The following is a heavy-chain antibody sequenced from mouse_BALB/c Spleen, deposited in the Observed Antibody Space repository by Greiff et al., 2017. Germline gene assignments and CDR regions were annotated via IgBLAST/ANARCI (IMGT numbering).Heavy chain of an antibody. J-gene: IGHJ2*01. CDR1: GFNIKDTY. Sequence: EVQLQQSGAELVKPGASVKLSCTASGFNIKDTYMHWVKQRPEQGLEWIGRIDPANGNTKYDPKFQGKATITADTSSNTAYLQLSSLTSEDTAVYYCARSGVRRSYFDYWGQGTTLTVSS. CDR3: ARSGVRRSYFDY. CDR2: IDPANGNT. V-gene: IGHV14-3*02. D-gene: IGHD2-14*01.